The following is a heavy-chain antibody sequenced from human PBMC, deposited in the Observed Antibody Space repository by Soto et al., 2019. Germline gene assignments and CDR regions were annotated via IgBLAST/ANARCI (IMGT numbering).Heavy chain of an antibody. CDR1: GFSFSSYA. V-gene: IGHV3-49*04. D-gene: IGHD6-13*01. CDR3: ARYTYTSRYSYYGMDV. Sequence: LRLSCAASGFSFSSYAMSWVRQAPGKGLEWVGIVRNIAYGETTEYATSVRGRFIVSRDNSKSIAYLQMNSLTSEDTAVYYCARYTYTSRYSYYGMDVWGQGTTVTVSS. CDR2: VRNIAYGETT. J-gene: IGHJ6*02.